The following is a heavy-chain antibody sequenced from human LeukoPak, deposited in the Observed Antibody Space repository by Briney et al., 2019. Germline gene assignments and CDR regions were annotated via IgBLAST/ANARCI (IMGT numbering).Heavy chain of an antibody. J-gene: IGHJ6*02. Sequence: VGSLRLSCAASGFTFSDYYMSWIRQAPGKGLEWVSYISSSSSYTNYADSVKGRFTISRDNAKNSLYLQMNSLRAEDTAVYYCARVSNYYGMDVWGQGTTVTVSS. V-gene: IGHV3-11*05. CDR1: GFTFSDYY. CDR2: ISSSSSYT. CDR3: ARVSNYYGMDV.